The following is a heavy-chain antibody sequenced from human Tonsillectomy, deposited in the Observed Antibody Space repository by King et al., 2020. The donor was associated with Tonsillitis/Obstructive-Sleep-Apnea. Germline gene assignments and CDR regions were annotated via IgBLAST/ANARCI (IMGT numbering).Heavy chain of an antibody. Sequence: VQLVQSGAEVKKPGASVKVSCKASGGTFSSYAISGVRQAPGQGLDWMGGSIPIFGTANCAQKFQGRVTVTADDSTGTAYMELSSLVSEDTAVYYCARASPLRVGYSYFDYWGQGTLVTVSS. CDR3: ARASPLRVGYSYFDY. CDR2: SIPIFGTA. D-gene: IGHD5-18*01. J-gene: IGHJ4*02. CDR1: GGTFSSYA. V-gene: IGHV1-69*01.